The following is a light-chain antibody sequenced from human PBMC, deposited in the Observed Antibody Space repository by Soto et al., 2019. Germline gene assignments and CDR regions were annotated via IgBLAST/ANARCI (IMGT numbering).Light chain of an antibody. Sequence: QSALTQPASVSGSPGQSITISCTGSSSDVGYYNFVSWYQQYPGKAPKLMTYEVSNRPSGVSNRFSGSKSGNTASLTISGLQAEDEADYYCSSYTTSSTWVFGGGTKITVL. J-gene: IGLJ3*02. CDR1: SSDVGYYNF. CDR3: SSYTTSSTWV. V-gene: IGLV2-14*01. CDR2: EVS.